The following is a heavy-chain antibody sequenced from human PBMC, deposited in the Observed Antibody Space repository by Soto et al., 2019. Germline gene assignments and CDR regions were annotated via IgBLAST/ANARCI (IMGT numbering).Heavy chain of an antibody. V-gene: IGHV1-24*01. D-gene: IGHD3-3*01. CDR1: GYTLTELS. Sequence: ASVTVSCKVSGYTLTELSMHWVRQATGKGLEWMGGFDPEDGETIYAQKFQGGVTMTEDTSTDTAYMELSSLRSEDTAVYYCATLLSNYDFWSGYYVGYFDYWGQGTLVTVSS. CDR3: ATLLSNYDFWSGYYVGYFDY. CDR2: FDPEDGET. J-gene: IGHJ4*02.